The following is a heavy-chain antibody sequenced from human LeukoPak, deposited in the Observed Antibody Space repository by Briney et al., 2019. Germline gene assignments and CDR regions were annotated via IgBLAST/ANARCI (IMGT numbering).Heavy chain of an antibody. V-gene: IGHV4-39*07. CDR2: IYYSGST. CDR1: GGSISSSSYY. Sequence: SETLSLTCTVSGGSISSSSYYWGWIRQPPGKGLEWIGSIYYSGSTYYNPSLKSRVTISVDTSKNQFSLKLSSVTAADTAVYYCARDPTGGNSHFDYWGQGTLVTVSS. J-gene: IGHJ4*02. CDR3: ARDPTGGNSHFDY. D-gene: IGHD4-23*01.